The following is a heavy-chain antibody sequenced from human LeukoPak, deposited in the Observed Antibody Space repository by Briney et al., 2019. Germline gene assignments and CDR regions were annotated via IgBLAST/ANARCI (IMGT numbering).Heavy chain of an antibody. CDR1: GGSISSYY. D-gene: IGHD6-19*01. CDR3: ARGGRGWYGVDNWFDP. J-gene: IGHJ5*02. Sequence: SETLSLTCTVSGGSISSYYWSWIRQPAGKGLEWIGRIYTSGSTNYNPSLKSRVTISVDTSKNQFSLKLSSVTAADTAVYYCARGGRGWYGVDNWFDPWGQGTLVTVSS. V-gene: IGHV4-4*07. CDR2: IYTSGST.